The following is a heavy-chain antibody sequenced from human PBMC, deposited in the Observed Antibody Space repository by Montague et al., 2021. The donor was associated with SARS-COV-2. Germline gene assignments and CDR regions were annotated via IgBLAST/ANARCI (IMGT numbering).Heavy chain of an antibody. V-gene: IGHV4-59*01. J-gene: IGHJ6*02. CDR2: IYYSGST. CDR1: GGSISSYY. D-gene: IGHD3-10*01. Sequence: SETLSLTCTVSGGSISSYYWSWIRQPPGKGLEWIGYIYYSGSTNSNPSLKSRVTISVDTSKNQFSLKLSSVTAADTAVYYCARVKGNYYGSGSYYYYYYYGMDVWGQGTTVTVSS. CDR3: ARVKGNYYGSGSYYYYYYYGMDV.